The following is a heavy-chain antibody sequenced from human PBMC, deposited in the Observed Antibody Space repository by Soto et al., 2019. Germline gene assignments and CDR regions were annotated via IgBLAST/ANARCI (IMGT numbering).Heavy chain of an antibody. CDR2: TIPAFGTA. Sequence: QVHLVQSGAEVKSPGSAVKVSCKVSGAGDTFSNYGLNWMRQAPGQGLEWMGGTIPAFGTANYARKFQGRDTITADTSTTTAYMELSSLRSDDTAVYYCWRHDKTALPPLDSWGQGTLVSVSS. CDR3: WRHDKTALPPLDS. D-gene: IGHD1-1*01. V-gene: IGHV1-69*06. J-gene: IGHJ4*02. CDR1: GAGDTFSNYG.